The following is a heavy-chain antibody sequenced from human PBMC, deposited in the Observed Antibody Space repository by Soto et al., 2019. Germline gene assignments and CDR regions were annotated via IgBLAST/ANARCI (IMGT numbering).Heavy chain of an antibody. V-gene: IGHV1-69*02. CDR3: ARGGASGYEAPSGKALDY. D-gene: IGHD5-12*01. CDR2: IIPVLDVA. Sequence: QVQLVQSGAEVKRPGSSVKVSCKASGGTFNSYTISWVRQAPGQGLEWMGRIIPVLDVATNAQKFQGRIMLTADKSTRTAYMELSSLRSDDTAVYSCARGGASGYEAPSGKALDYWGQGTGVSVSS. J-gene: IGHJ4*02. CDR1: GGTFNSYT.